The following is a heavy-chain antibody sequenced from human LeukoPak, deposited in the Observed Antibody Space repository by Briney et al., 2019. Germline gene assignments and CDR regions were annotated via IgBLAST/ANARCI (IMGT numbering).Heavy chain of an antibody. CDR2: IKCKTDGGTT. CDR3: TTDQSGLLWFGELPRRFDY. D-gene: IGHD3-10*01. V-gene: IGHV3-15*01. J-gene: IGHJ4*02. CDR1: GFTYSNAW. Sequence: GGSLRLSCAASGFTYSNAWMSWVRQAPGKGLEWVGRIKCKTDGGTTDYAAPVKGRFTISRDDSKNTLYLQMNSLKTEDTAVYYCTTDQSGLLWFGELPRRFDYWGQGTQVTVSS.